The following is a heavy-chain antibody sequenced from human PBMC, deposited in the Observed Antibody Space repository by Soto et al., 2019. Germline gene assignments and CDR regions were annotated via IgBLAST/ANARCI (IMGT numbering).Heavy chain of an antibody. J-gene: IGHJ4*02. CDR1: GGSFSGYY. Sequence: SETLSLTCAVYGGSFSGYYWSWIRQPPGKGLEWIGEINHSGSTNYNPSLKSRVTISVDTSKNQFSLKLSSVTAADTAVYYCARVGLLWFGESHPLFDYWGQGTLVTVSS. D-gene: IGHD3-10*01. CDR2: INHSGST. V-gene: IGHV4-34*01. CDR3: ARVGLLWFGESHPLFDY.